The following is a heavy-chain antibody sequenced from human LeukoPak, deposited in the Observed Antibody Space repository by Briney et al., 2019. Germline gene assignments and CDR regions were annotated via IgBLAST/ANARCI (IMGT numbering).Heavy chain of an antibody. Sequence: QPGGSLRLSCAASGFTFSDHYIDWVRQALGKGLEWVGRTRNKANSYTTEYAASVKGRFTISRDDSKNSLYLQMNSLKTEDTAVYYCAREFYDSSGYTLDYWGQGTLVTVYS. CDR1: GFTFSDHY. V-gene: IGHV3-72*01. CDR3: AREFYDSSGYTLDY. CDR2: TRNKANSYTT. J-gene: IGHJ4*02. D-gene: IGHD3-22*01.